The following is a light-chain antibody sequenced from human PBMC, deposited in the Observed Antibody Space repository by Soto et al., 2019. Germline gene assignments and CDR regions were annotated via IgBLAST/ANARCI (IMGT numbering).Light chain of an antibody. CDR3: QKYNTWHRT. CDR1: QSITTH. CDR2: HSS. V-gene: IGKV3-15*01. J-gene: IGKJ1*01. Sequence: IVMTQSPRTLSVSSGDRATLSCRASQSITTHLAWYQQRPGQAPRLLIYHSSTRATGVPNRFSGSGPGTDLTLTINSLQSEDISVYYCQKYNTWHRTCGQGTKVDIK.